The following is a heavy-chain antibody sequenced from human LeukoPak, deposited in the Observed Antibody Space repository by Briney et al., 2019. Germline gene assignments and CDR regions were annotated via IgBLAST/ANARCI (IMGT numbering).Heavy chain of an antibody. CDR3: ARGRDTMVRGAPKRAFDI. J-gene: IGHJ3*02. CDR2: INHSGST. CDR1: GGSFSGYY. D-gene: IGHD3-10*01. V-gene: IGHV4-34*01. Sequence: SETLSLTCAVYGGSFSGYYWSWIRQPPGKGLEWIGEINHSGSTNYNPPLKSRVTISVDTSKNQFSLKLSSVTAADTAVYYCARGRDTMVRGAPKRAFDIWGQGTMVTVSS.